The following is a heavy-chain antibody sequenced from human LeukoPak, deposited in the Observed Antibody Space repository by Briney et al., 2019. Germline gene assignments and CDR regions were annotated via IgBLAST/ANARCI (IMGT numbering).Heavy chain of an antibody. CDR2: IYYGGST. V-gene: IGHV4-59*01. Sequence: SKTLSLTCTVSGGSISSYYWSWIRQPPGKGLEWIGYIYYGGSTNYNPSLKSRVTISVDTSKNQFSLRLSSVTAADTAVYYCARLRYSYGPADYGMDVWGQGTTVTVSS. CDR3: ARLRYSYGPADYGMDV. J-gene: IGHJ6*02. CDR1: GGSISSYY. D-gene: IGHD5-18*01.